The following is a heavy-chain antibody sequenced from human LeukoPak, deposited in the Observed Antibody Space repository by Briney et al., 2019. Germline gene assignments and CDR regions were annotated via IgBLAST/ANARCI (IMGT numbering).Heavy chain of an antibody. CDR3: ARDSGTTGEVKFDP. D-gene: IGHD3-10*01. CDR2: IYYSGST. V-gene: IGHV4-34*11. CDR1: GGSFSGYY. J-gene: IGHJ5*02. Sequence: SETLSLTCAVYGGSFSGYYWGWIRQPPGKGLEWIGSIYYSGSTYYNPSLKSRVTISVDTSKNQFSLNLISVTAADTAVYYCARDSGTTGEVKFDPWGQGTLVTVSS.